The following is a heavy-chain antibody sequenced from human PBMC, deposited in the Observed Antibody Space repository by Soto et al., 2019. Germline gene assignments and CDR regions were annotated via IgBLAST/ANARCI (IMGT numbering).Heavy chain of an antibody. CDR1: GFTFTSSA. V-gene: IGHV1-58*01. Sequence: ASVKVSCKASGFTFTSSAVQWVRQARGQRLEWIGGIVVGSGNTNYAQKFQERVTITRDMSTSTAYMELSSLRSEDTAVYYCAARSTAAAASRFFDYWGQGTLVTVSS. D-gene: IGHD6-13*01. J-gene: IGHJ4*02. CDR2: IVVGSGNT. CDR3: AARSTAAAASRFFDY.